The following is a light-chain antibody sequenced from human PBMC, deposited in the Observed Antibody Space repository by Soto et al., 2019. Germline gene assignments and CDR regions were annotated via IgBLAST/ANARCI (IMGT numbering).Light chain of an antibody. CDR1: QSVSSN. CDR2: GAS. J-gene: IGKJ1*01. CDR3: QQYGRSPTT. V-gene: IGKV3-15*01. Sequence: ERVMTQSPATLSVSPGERATLSCRASQSVSSNLAWYQQKPGQAPRLLIYGASTRATGIPARFSGSGSGTEFTLTISRLEPEDFAVYYCQQYGRSPTTFGQGTKVDIK.